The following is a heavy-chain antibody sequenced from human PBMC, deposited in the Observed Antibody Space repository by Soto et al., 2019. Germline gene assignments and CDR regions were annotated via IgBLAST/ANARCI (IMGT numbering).Heavy chain of an antibody. V-gene: IGHV3-66*01. Sequence: SLRLSCAASGFTVSSNYMSWVRQAPGKGLEWVSVIYSGGSTYYADSVKGRFTISRDNSKNTLYLQMNSLKTEDTAVYYCTKVRADYYDGSGPNYWGQGTLVTVSS. D-gene: IGHD3-22*01. CDR1: GFTVSSNY. J-gene: IGHJ4*02. CDR2: IYSGGST. CDR3: TKVRADYYDGSGPNY.